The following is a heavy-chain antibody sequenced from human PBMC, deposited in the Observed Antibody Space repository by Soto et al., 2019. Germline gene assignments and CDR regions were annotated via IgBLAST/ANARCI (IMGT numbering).Heavy chain of an antibody. V-gene: IGHV3-53*01. D-gene: IGHD5-12*01. Sequence: GGSLRLSCAASGFNVSGDYMTWVRQAPGKGLEWVSVISSTGGTYYADSVKGRFTISRDNSKNTLDLQMNSLRDEDSAIYYCARARIVANFYFYYGMDVWGHGTTVTAP. CDR3: ARARIVANFYFYYGMDV. J-gene: IGHJ6*02. CDR2: ISSTGGT. CDR1: GFNVSGDY.